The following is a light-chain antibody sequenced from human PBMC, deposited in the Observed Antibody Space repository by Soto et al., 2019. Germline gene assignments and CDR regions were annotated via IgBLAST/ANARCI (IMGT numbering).Light chain of an antibody. CDR3: QQYGSSPEWT. CDR1: QSVSSSY. J-gene: IGKJ1*01. Sequence: EIVLTQSPGTLSLSPGERATLSCMASQSVSSSYLAWYQQKPGQAPRLLIYGASSRATGIPDRFSGSGSGTDFTLTISRLEPEDFAVYYCQQYGSSPEWTCGQGTKVDI. V-gene: IGKV3-20*01. CDR2: GAS.